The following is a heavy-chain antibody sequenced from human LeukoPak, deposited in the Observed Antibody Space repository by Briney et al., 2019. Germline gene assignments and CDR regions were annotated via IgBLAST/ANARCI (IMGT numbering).Heavy chain of an antibody. Sequence: GGSLRLSCVVSGFPFTNNPMSWVRQAPGKGLEWVSAISGSGGTTYYADSVKGRFTISRDNSKNTLYLQMNSLRAEDTAVYYCAKEAWEYSSSARFDYWGQGTLVTVSS. J-gene: IGHJ4*02. CDR1: GFPFTNNP. D-gene: IGHD6-6*01. CDR2: ISGSGGTT. CDR3: AKEAWEYSSSARFDY. V-gene: IGHV3-23*01.